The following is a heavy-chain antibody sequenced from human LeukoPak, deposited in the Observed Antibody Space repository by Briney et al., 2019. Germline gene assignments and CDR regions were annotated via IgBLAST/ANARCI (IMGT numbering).Heavy chain of an antibody. CDR3: ARHGSGSGSFSSFFDY. Sequence: PSETLSLTCTVSSGSISSSNYYWGWIRQPPGKGLEWIGTVHDSGNTYYNSSLKSRLTISVDTSKNQFSLRLNSVTAADTAVYYCARHGSGSGSFSSFFDYWGQGTLVTVSS. D-gene: IGHD3-10*01. CDR1: SGSISSSNYY. V-gene: IGHV4-39*01. J-gene: IGHJ4*02. CDR2: VHDSGNT.